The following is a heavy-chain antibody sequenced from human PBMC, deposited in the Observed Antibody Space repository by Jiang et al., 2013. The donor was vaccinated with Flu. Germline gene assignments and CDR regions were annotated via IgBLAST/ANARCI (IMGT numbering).Heavy chain of an antibody. CDR1: GFTFSSYG. J-gene: IGHJ4*02. CDR2: IRSDGSNK. D-gene: IGHD3-16*01. Sequence: QLLESGGGVVQPGGSLRLSCAASGFTFSSYGMHWVRQAPGKGLEWVAFIRSDGSNKYYEDSVKGRFTISRDNSKNTLYLQMNSLRAEDTAVYYCAKDPFSYGYFDYWGQGTLVTVSS. V-gene: IGHV3-30*02. CDR3: AKDPFSYGYFDY.